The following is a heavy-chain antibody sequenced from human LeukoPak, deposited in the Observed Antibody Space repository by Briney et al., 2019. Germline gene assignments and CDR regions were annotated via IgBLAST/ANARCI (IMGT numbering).Heavy chain of an antibody. CDR2: ISPKNAGT. V-gene: IGHV1-2*02. J-gene: IGHJ6*03. CDR1: GYTFTGHY. CDR3: ARSSGRSPNRDYMDV. Sequence: ASVKVSCKASGYTFTGHYMHWVRQAPGQGLEWMGWISPKNAGTNYAQKFQGRVTMTWDTSISTAYMELSSLRSEDTAVYYCARSSGRSPNRDYMDVWGKGTTVTVSS. D-gene: IGHD1-14*01.